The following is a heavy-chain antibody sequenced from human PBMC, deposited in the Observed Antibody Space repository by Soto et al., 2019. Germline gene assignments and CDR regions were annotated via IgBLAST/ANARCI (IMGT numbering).Heavy chain of an antibody. CDR2: IIPMLGMS. J-gene: IGHJ4*02. D-gene: IGHD3-10*01. CDR3: ATNYGSGSTHFDY. V-gene: IGHV1-69*02. CDR1: GDTFNFYT. Sequence: QVQLVQSGAEVKKPGSPVRVSCTASGDTFNFYTISWVRQVPGQGPEWMGRIIPMLGMSNYAQKFQGRVTVMAHQSTSTVYMNLSGLTSEDTAVYYCATNYGSGSTHFDYWGQGTLVTVSS.